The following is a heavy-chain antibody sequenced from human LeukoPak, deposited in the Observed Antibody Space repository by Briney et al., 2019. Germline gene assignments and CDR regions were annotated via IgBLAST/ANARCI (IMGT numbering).Heavy chain of an antibody. CDR3: AGDLKYYGSGSYSFDS. V-gene: IGHV3-48*04. Sequence: HPGGSLRLSCAASGFTFSSYSMNWVRQAPGKGLEWVSFISSSSSTIYYADSVKGRFTISRDNAKNSLYLQMNSLRAEDTAVYFCAGDLKYYGSGSYSFDSWGQGTLVTVSS. D-gene: IGHD3-10*01. CDR1: GFTFSSYS. CDR2: ISSSSSTI. J-gene: IGHJ4*02.